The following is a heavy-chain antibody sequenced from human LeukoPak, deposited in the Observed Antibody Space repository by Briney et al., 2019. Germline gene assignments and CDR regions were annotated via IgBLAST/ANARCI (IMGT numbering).Heavy chain of an antibody. Sequence: PSGTLSLTCAVSGGSMTSNNWWSWVRQPPGKGLEWIGEIHHSGSTSYNPSLKSRVTTSVDKSKNQFSLRLSSVTAADTAVYYCARGPTRYYFDYWGQGILVTVSS. CDR1: GGSMTSNNW. CDR2: IHHSGST. CDR3: ARGPTRYYFDY. J-gene: IGHJ4*02. D-gene: IGHD1/OR15-1a*01. V-gene: IGHV4-4*02.